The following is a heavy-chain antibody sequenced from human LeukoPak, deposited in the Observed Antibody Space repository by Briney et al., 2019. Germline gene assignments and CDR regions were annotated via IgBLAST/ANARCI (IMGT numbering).Heavy chain of an antibody. V-gene: IGHV4-59*01. Sequence: SETLSLICTVSGGSISSYYWSWIRQPPGKGLEWIGYIYYSGSTNYNPSLKSRVTISVDTSKNQFSLKLSSVAAADTAVYYCAGGDPNWFDPWGQGTLVTVSS. D-gene: IGHD2-21*02. CDR2: IYYSGST. J-gene: IGHJ5*02. CDR1: GGSISSYY. CDR3: AGGDPNWFDP.